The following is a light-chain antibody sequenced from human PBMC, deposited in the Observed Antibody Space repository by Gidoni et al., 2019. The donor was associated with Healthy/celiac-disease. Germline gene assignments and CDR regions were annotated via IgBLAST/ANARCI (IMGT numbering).Light chain of an antibody. V-gene: IGKV1-39*01. CDR3: QHSYSTPLWT. CDR2: AAS. CDR1: QSISSY. J-gene: IGKJ1*01. Sequence: DIQMTQSPSSLSASVGDRVTITCRASQSISSYLNWYQQKPGNAPKLLIYAASSLQSGVPSRFSGSGSGTDSTLTISRLQPEDFATYYCQHSYSTPLWTFGQGTKVEIK.